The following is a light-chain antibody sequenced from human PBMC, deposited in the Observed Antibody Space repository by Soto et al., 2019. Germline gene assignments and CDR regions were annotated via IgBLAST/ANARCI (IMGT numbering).Light chain of an antibody. CDR3: QQLNSYPPL. Sequence: DIQLTQSPSFLSASVGDRVTSTCRASQGISSYLAWYQQKPGKAPKLLIYGASTLQSGVPSRFSGSGSGTEFTLTISSLQPEDFATYYCQQLNSYPPLFGPGTKVDIK. J-gene: IGKJ3*01. CDR1: QGISSY. V-gene: IGKV1-9*01. CDR2: GAS.